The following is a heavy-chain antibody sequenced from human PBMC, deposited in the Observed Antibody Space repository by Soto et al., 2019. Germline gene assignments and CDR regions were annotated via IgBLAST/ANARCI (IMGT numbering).Heavy chain of an antibody. CDR1: GGSISSYY. J-gene: IGHJ6*02. D-gene: IGHD2-8*01. CDR3: ARDIMGTNYYYYGMDV. V-gene: IGHV4-39*07. Sequence: PSETLSLTCTVSGGSISSYYWGWIRQPPGKGLEWIGSIYYSGSTYYNPSLKSRVTISVDTSKNQFSLKLSSVTAADTAVYYCARDIMGTNYYYYGMDVWGQGTTVTVSS. CDR2: IYYSGST.